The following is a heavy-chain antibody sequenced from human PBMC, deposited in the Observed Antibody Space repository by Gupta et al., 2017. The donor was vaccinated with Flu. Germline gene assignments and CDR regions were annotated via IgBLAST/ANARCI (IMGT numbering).Heavy chain of an antibody. V-gene: IGHV4-38-2*02. D-gene: IGHD3-16*01. CDR3: ARDRVGEHPAGKEGWYFDL. J-gene: IGHJ2*01. Sequence: QVQLQESGPGLVKPSETLSLTCAVSGYSISSGYYWGWIRQPPGKGLEWIGSIYHSGSTYYNPSLKSRVTISVDTSKNQFSLKLSSVTAADTAVYYCARDRVGEHPAGKEGWYFDLWGRGTLVTVSS. CDR1: GYSISSGYY. CDR2: IYHSGST.